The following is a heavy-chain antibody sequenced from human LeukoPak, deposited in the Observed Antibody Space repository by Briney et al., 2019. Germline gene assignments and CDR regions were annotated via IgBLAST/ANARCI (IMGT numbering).Heavy chain of an antibody. CDR2: INTNTENP. Sequence: GASVKVSCKASAHTFTGYYMHWVRQAPGQGLEWMGWINTNTENPTYAQGFTGRFVFSLDTSVSTAYLQISSLKAEDTAVYYCARDRDRFLGIVGATTPLDVWGQGTTVTVSS. CDR1: AHTFTGYY. D-gene: IGHD1-26*01. J-gene: IGHJ6*02. V-gene: IGHV7-4-1*02. CDR3: ARDRDRFLGIVGATTPLDV.